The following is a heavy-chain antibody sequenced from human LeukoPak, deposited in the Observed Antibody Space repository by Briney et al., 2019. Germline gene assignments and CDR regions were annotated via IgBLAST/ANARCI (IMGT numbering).Heavy chain of an antibody. CDR2: IIPIFGTA. Sequence: ASVKVSCKASGYTFTSYDINWVRQAPGQGLEWMGGIIPIFGTANYAQKFQGRVTITADESTGTAYMELSSLRSEDTAVYYCASFWNDYYYGMDVWGQGTTVTVSS. J-gene: IGHJ6*02. D-gene: IGHD3-3*01. CDR3: ASFWNDYYYGMDV. CDR1: GYTFTSYD. V-gene: IGHV1-69*13.